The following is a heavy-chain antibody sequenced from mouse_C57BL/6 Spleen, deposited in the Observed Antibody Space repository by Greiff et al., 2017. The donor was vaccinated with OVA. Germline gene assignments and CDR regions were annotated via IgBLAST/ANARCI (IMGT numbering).Heavy chain of an antibody. Sequence: VQLQQSGAELVKPGASVKLSCTASGFNIKDYYMHWVKQRTEQGLEWIGRIDPEDGETKYAPTFQGKATITADTSPNTAYLQLSSLTSEDTAVYYCARDSSGYPFAYWGQGTLVTVSA. V-gene: IGHV14-2*01. D-gene: IGHD3-2*02. CDR3: ARDSSGYPFAY. CDR2: IDPEDGET. J-gene: IGHJ3*01. CDR1: GFNIKDYY.